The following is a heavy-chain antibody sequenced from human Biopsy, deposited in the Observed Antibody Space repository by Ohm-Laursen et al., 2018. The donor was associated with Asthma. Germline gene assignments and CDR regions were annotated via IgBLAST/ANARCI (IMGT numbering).Heavy chain of an antibody. CDR3: ARGQVGYSCGWSLLLKKNYYSGMDV. CDR1: GGTFSNFA. Sequence: GSSVKVSCNAPGGTFSNFAISWVRQAPGQGLEWLGGIMTVFGTTNYAQKFQGRVTITADESTSTAYMEVTSLRSEDTAIYYCARGQVGYSCGWSLLLKKNYYSGMDVWGQGTAVTVSS. CDR2: IMTVFGTT. V-gene: IGHV1-69*01. D-gene: IGHD6-19*01. J-gene: IGHJ6*02.